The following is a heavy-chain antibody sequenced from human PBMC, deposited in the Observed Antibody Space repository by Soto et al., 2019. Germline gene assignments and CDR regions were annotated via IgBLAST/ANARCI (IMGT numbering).Heavy chain of an antibody. V-gene: IGHV5-51*01. J-gene: IGHJ6*02. D-gene: IGHD3-22*01. CDR3: ARLDDSSGLLGMDV. CDR2: IYPGDSAT. Sequence: GESLTLSCKGSGYSFTSYWIGWVRQMPGKGLEWMGIIYPGDSATRYSPSLQGQVTISADKSISTAYLQWSSLKASDIAMYYCARLDDSSGLLGMDVWGQGTTVTVSS. CDR1: GYSFTSYW.